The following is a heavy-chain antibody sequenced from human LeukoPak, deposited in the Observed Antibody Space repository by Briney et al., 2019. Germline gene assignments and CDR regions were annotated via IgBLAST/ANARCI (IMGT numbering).Heavy chain of an antibody. D-gene: IGHD2-2*01. CDR1: GFTFDDYA. V-gene: IGHV3-9*01. CDR3: AKDTGYCSSTSCYGVDC. J-gene: IGHJ4*02. CDR2: ISWNSGSI. Sequence: GGSLRLSCAASGFTFDDYAMHWVRQAPGKGLEWVSGISWNSGSIGYADSVKGRFTISRDNAKNTLYLQMNSLRAEDTAVYYCAKDTGYCSSTSCYGVDCWGQGTLVTVSS.